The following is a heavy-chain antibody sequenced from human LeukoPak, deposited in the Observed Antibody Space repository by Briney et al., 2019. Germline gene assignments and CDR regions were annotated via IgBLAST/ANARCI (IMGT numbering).Heavy chain of an antibody. CDR1: GGSMSPYY. V-gene: IGHV4-59*01. D-gene: IGHD3-16*01. CDR3: ARDSPGGLNAFDI. Sequence: SETLSLTCSVSGGSMSPYYWNWIRQPPGKGLEWIGYQYYSGATDYNPSLKSRVTFSVDTSKNQFSLKLSPVTAADTAVYYCARDSPGGLNAFDIWGQGTMVTVSS. J-gene: IGHJ3*02. CDR2: QYYSGAT.